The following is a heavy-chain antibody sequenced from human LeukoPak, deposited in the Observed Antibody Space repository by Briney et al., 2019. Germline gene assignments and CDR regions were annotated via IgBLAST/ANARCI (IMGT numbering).Heavy chain of an antibody. Sequence: GGALRLSCAASGFTFDDYAMHWVRQAPGKGLEWVSGISRNSGSKGYADSVKGRFTISRANAKNSLYLQMNSLRAEDTALYYCAKGSDSSGHGPFDYWGQGTLVTVSS. D-gene: IGHD3-22*01. CDR2: ISRNSGSK. CDR1: GFTFDDYA. J-gene: IGHJ4*02. CDR3: AKGSDSSGHGPFDY. V-gene: IGHV3-9*01.